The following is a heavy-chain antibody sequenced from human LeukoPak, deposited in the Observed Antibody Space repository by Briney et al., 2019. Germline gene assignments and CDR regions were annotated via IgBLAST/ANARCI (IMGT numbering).Heavy chain of an antibody. V-gene: IGHV1-3*01. Sequence: ASVKVSCKASGYIFTDYAIHWLRQAPGQRPEWMGWMNGGNGNTKYSQKFQGRITLIRDTSAATAYMELSSLRHVDLAVYYCARGRGTSGSNRDFYYYYYMDVWGKGTTVTVSS. CDR3: ARGRGTSGSNRDFYYYYYMDV. CDR1: GYIFTDYA. D-gene: IGHD2-15*01. CDR2: MNGGNGNT. J-gene: IGHJ6*03.